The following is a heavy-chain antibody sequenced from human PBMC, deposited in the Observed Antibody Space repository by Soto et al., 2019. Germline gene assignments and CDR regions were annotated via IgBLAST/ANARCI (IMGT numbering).Heavy chain of an antibody. Sequence: PSETLSLTCAVYGGSFSGYYWSWIRQPPGKGLEWIGEINHSGSTNYNPSLKSRVTISVDTSKNQFSLKLSSVTAADTAVYYCARIAARPPSVDYWGQGTLVTVPQ. J-gene: IGHJ4*02. V-gene: IGHV4-34*01. D-gene: IGHD6-6*01. CDR2: INHSGST. CDR1: GGSFSGYY. CDR3: ARIAARPPSVDY.